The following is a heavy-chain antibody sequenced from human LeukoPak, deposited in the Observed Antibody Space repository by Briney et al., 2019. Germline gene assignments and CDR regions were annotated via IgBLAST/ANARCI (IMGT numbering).Heavy chain of an antibody. V-gene: IGHV4-59*01. CDR2: IYYSGST. J-gene: IGHJ4*02. CDR1: GGSISGYY. Sequence: PSETLSLTCTVSGGSISGYYWSWIRQPPGKGLEWIGYIYYSGSTNYNPSLKSRVTISVDTSKNQFSLKLSSVTAADTAVYYCARGRIVGATRGDYWGQGTLVTVSS. D-gene: IGHD1-26*01. CDR3: ARGRIVGATRGDY.